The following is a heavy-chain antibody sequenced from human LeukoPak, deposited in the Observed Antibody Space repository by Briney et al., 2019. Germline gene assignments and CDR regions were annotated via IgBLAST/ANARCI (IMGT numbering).Heavy chain of an antibody. CDR2: ITSTRSYI. CDR3: ARVPFGATTTNYYYYYMDV. Sequence: GGSLRLSCAGSGFSFSRYTITWVRQAPEKGLEWVSSITSTRSYINYADSAQGRFTISRDNSKESVFLQMTSLRGEDTAVYSCARVPFGATTTNYYYYYMDVWGQGTTVTVSS. J-gene: IGHJ6*03. V-gene: IGHV3-21*01. CDR1: GFSFSRYT. D-gene: IGHD1-26*01.